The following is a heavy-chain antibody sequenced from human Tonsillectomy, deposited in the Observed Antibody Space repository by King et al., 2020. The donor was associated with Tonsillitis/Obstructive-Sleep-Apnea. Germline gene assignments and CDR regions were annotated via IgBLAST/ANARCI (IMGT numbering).Heavy chain of an antibody. V-gene: IGHV3-23*04. D-gene: IGHD3-22*01. CDR1: GFTFSSCA. Sequence: VQLVESGGGLVQPGGSLRLSCAASGFTFSSCAMNWVRQAPGKGLEGVSAISGSGGSTYYADSVKGRFTISRDNSKNTLFLQVNSLRAEDTAVYYCAKDLDSRGYPYYYYGMDVWGQGTTVTVSS. J-gene: IGHJ6*02. CDR3: AKDLDSRGYPYYYYGMDV. CDR2: ISGSGGST.